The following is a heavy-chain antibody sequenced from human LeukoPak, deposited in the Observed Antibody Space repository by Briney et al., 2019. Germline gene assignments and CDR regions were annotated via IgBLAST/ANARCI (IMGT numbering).Heavy chain of an antibody. CDR1: GFTFCAYW. Sequence: GGSLRLSCSASGFTFCAYWMSWARQAPGKGLEWVANIKQDGSEKYYVDSVKGRFTISRDNAKNSLYLQMNSLRGEDTAVYYCARDTPGEESHWGQGTLVTVSS. CDR2: IKQDGSEK. D-gene: IGHD2-2*01. V-gene: IGHV3-7*01. J-gene: IGHJ4*02. CDR3: ARDTPGEESH.